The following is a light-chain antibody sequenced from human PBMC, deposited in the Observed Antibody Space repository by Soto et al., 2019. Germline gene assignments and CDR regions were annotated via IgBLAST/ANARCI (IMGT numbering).Light chain of an antibody. Sequence: DIRLTQSPSSLSAAVGDRVTITCQASQDIGNFLNWYQQKPGKAPRLLIYDASNLQTGVPSTFSGSGSGTDFTFTITSLQPEDIATYYCQQYDHLLLSFGGGTKVDIK. V-gene: IGKV1-33*01. J-gene: IGKJ4*01. CDR2: DAS. CDR3: QQYDHLLLS. CDR1: QDIGNF.